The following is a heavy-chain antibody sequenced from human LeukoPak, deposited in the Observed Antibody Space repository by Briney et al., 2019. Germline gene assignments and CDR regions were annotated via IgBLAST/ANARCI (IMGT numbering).Heavy chain of an antibody. V-gene: IGHV3-21*01. D-gene: IGHD1-7*01. Sequence: GSLRLSCAASGFTFSSYSMNWVRQAPGKGLEWVSSISSSSSYIYYADSVKGRFTISRDNAKNSLYLQMDSLRAEDTAVYYCARDIRLELRLGHDAFDIWGQGTMVTVSS. CDR2: ISSSSSYI. CDR1: GFTFSSYS. CDR3: ARDIRLELRLGHDAFDI. J-gene: IGHJ3*02.